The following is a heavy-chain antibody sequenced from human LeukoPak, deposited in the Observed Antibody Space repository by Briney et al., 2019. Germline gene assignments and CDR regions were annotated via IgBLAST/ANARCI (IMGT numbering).Heavy chain of an antibody. CDR2: IYHSGST. D-gene: IGHD3-22*01. J-gene: IGHJ4*02. CDR3: AREVPYYYDSSGTDY. Sequence: PSQTLSLTCTVSGGSISSGDYYWSWIRQPPGKGLEWIGYIYHSGSTYYNPSLKSRVTISVDTSKNQFSLKLSSVTAADTAVYYCAREVPYYYDSSGTDYWGQGTLVTVSS. CDR1: GGSISSGDYY. V-gene: IGHV4-30-4*01.